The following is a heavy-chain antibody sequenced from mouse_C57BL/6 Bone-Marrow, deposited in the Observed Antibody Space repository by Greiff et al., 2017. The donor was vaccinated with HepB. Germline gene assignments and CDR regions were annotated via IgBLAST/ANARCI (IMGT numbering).Heavy chain of an antibody. V-gene: IGHV1-19*01. Sequence: VQLKQSGPVLVKPGASVKMSCKASGYTFTDYYMNWVKQSHGKSLEWIGVINPYNGGTSYNQKFKGMATLTVDKSSSTAYMELNSLTSEDSAVYYCAIITTVGENAMGYWGQGTSVTVSS. CDR3: AIITTVGENAMGY. D-gene: IGHD1-1*01. CDR1: GYTFTDYY. CDR2: INPYNGGT. J-gene: IGHJ4*01.